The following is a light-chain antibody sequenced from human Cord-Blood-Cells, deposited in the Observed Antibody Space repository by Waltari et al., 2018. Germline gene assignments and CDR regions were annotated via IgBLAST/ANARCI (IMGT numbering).Light chain of an antibody. J-gene: IGKJ1*01. CDR1: QSISSW. V-gene: IGKV1-5*01. Sequence: EIQMPQSPSTLSASVGDRVTITCRASQSISSWLAWYQQKPGKAPKLLIYDASSLESGVPSRFSGSGSGTDFTLTISSLQPDDIATYYCQQYNSYSQTFGQGTKVEIK. CDR2: DAS. CDR3: QQYNSYSQT.